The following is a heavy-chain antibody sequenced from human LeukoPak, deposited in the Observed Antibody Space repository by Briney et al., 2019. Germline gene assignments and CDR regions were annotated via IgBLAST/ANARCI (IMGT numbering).Heavy chain of an antibody. J-gene: IGHJ6*02. Sequence: PSETLSLTCAVYGGSFSGYDWSWIRQPPGKGLEWIGEINHSGSTHYNPSLKSRVTISVDTSKNQFSLKLSSVTDADTAVYYCAKTSYGSGSYRYYYYYGMDVWGQGTTVTVSS. CDR2: INHSGST. V-gene: IGHV4-34*01. D-gene: IGHD3-10*01. CDR1: GGSFSGYD. CDR3: AKTSYGSGSYRYYYYYGMDV.